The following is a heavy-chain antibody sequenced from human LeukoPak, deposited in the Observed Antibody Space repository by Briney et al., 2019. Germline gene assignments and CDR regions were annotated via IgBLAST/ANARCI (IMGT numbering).Heavy chain of an antibody. CDR2: INPNSGGT. CDR1: GYTFTGYY. V-gene: IGHV1-2*04. Sequence: ASVKVSCKASGYTFTGYYMHWVRQAPGQGLEWMGWINPNSGGTNYAQKFQGWVTMTRDTSISTAYMELSRLRSDDTAVYYCARKMVVAGGGDCFDYWGQGTLVSVSS. J-gene: IGHJ4*02. D-gene: IGHD6-19*01. CDR3: ARKMVVAGGGDCFDY.